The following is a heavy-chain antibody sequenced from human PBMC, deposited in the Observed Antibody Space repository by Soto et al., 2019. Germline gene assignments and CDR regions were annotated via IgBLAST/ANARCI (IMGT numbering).Heavy chain of an antibody. CDR3: TRQRDGYNYRYFDY. J-gene: IGHJ4*02. Sequence: QVQLQESGPGLVKPSQTLSLTCTVSGGSVKSGGYYWSWIRQHPGKGLEWIGYIYYSGSTYYNPSLKSRVTISIDTSKNQFSLRLSSVTAADTAVYYCTRQRDGYNYRYFDYWGQGTLVTVSS. D-gene: IGHD5-12*01. CDR2: IYYSGST. CDR1: GGSVKSGGYY. V-gene: IGHV4-31*03.